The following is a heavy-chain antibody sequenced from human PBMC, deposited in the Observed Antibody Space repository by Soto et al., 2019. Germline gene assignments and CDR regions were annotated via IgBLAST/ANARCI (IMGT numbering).Heavy chain of an antibody. CDR3: AREAPPNYDFWSGPSGLNFDY. CDR2: INPNSGGT. Sequence: ASVKVSCKASGYTFTGYYMHWVRQAPGQGLEWMGWINPNSGGTNYAQKFQGWVTVTRDTSISTAYMELSRLRSDDTAVYYCAREAPPNYDFWSGPSGLNFDYWGQGTLVTVSS. CDR1: GYTFTGYY. D-gene: IGHD3-3*01. V-gene: IGHV1-2*04. J-gene: IGHJ4*02.